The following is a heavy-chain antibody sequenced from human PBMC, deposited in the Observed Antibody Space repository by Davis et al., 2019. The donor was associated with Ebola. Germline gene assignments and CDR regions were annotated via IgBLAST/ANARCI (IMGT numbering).Heavy chain of an antibody. CDR2: MNPNSGNT. CDR1: GYTFTSYD. Sequence: AASVKVSCKASGYTFTSYDINWVRQATGQGLEWMGWMNPNSGNTGYAQKFQGRVTMTRNTSINTAYMELSRLRSEDSAVYYCARGGGYCSGGSCSSDAFDIWGQGTMVTVSS. CDR3: ARGGGYCSGGSCSSDAFDI. D-gene: IGHD2-15*01. J-gene: IGHJ3*02. V-gene: IGHV1-8*01.